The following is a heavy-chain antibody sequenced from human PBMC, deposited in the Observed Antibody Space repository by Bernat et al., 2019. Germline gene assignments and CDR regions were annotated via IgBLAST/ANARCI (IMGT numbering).Heavy chain of an antibody. V-gene: IGHV3-30-3*01. CDR1: GFTFSSYA. CDR2: ISYDGSNK. J-gene: IGHJ2*01. Sequence: VQLVESGGGLVKPGGSLRLSCAASGFTFSSYAMHWVRQAPGKGLEWVAVISYDGSNKYYADSVKGRFTISRDISKNTLYLQMNSLRAEDTAVYYCARVPRGGYGDYVLWWYFDLWGRGTLVTVSS. CDR3: ARVPRGGYGDYVLWWYFDL. D-gene: IGHD4-17*01.